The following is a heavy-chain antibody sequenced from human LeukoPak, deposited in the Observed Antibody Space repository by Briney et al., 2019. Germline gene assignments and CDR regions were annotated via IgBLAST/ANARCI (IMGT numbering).Heavy chain of an antibody. J-gene: IGHJ4*02. D-gene: IGHD6-6*01. CDR2: IDSDGRST. V-gene: IGHV3-74*01. CDR3: ARDRPRYAFDY. Sequence: PGGSLRLSCAASGFTFSSYCMHWVRHAPGKGLVWVSRIDSDGRSTSYADSVKGRFTISRDNAKNMLYLQMNSLRAEDTAVYYCARDRPRYAFDYWGQGTLVTVSS. CDR1: GFTFSSYC.